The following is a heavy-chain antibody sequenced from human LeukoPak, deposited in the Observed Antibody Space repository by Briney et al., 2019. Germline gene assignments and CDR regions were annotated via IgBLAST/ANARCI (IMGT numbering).Heavy chain of an antibody. CDR2: IYYSGST. Sequence: SETLSLTCTVSGGSISSYYWSWIRQPPGKGLEWIGYIYYSGSTNYNPSLKSRVTISVDTSKNQFSLKLSSVTAVDTAVYYCARDGVRTYYDSSGYARYFDLWGRGTLVTVSS. D-gene: IGHD3-22*01. V-gene: IGHV4-59*01. CDR3: ARDGVRTYYDSSGYARYFDL. CDR1: GGSISSYY. J-gene: IGHJ2*01.